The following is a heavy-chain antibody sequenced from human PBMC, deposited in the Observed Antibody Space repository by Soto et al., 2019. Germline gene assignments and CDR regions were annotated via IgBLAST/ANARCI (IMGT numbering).Heavy chain of an antibody. J-gene: IGHJ4*02. CDR1: GGTFSSYA. D-gene: IGHD3-22*01. CDR2: IIPIFGTA. Sequence: QVQLVQSGAEVKERGSSVKVSCKASGGTFSSYAISWVRQAPGQGLEWMGGIIPIFGTANYAQKFQGRVTITTDESTSTAYMELSSLRSEDTAVYYCARVTSGDYYDSSGYWGQGTLVTVSS. CDR3: ARVTSGDYYDSSGY. V-gene: IGHV1-69*05.